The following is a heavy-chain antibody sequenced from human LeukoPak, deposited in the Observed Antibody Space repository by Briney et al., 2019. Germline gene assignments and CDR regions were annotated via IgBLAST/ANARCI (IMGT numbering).Heavy chain of an antibody. CDR3: ARDPSGSFFNWFDP. V-gene: IGHV4-59*01. D-gene: IGHD1-26*01. J-gene: IGHJ5*02. CDR2: VYYSGGT. CDR1: GGSFSTYY. Sequence: SETLSLTCAVYGGSFSTYYWNWIRQPPGKGLEWIGYVYYSGGTNYNPSLKSRVTMSVDTSKNQFSLKLRSVTAADTAVYYCARDPSGSFFNWFDPWGQGTLVTVSS.